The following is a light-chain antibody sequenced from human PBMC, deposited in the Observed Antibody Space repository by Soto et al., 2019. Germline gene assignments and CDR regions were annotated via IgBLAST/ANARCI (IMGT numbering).Light chain of an antibody. CDR3: ATWNDSLNGWV. Sequence: QSVLTQPPSASGTPGQRVSISCSGNSSNIGSNTVNWYHQLPGTAPTLLIKSNNQRPSGIPYRFSGSKSGTSASLAISGLQSEDEADYYCATWNDSLNGWVFGGGTKLTVL. CDR1: SSNIGSNT. J-gene: IGLJ3*02. V-gene: IGLV1-44*01. CDR2: SNN.